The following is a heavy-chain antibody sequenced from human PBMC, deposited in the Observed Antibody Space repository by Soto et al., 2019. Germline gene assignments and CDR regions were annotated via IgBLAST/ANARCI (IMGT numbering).Heavy chain of an antibody. CDR1: GFTFSSYG. CDR2: ISYDGSNK. D-gene: IGHD5-18*01. J-gene: IGHJ4*02. V-gene: IGHV3-30*18. CDR3: AKDGGYSYGPLFDY. Sequence: QVQLVESGGGVVQPGRSLRLSCAASGFTFSSYGMHWVRQAPGKGLEWVAVISYDGSNKYYADSVKGRFTISRDNSKNTLYLQMNSLRAEDTAVYYCAKDGGYSYGPLFDYWGQGTLVTVSS.